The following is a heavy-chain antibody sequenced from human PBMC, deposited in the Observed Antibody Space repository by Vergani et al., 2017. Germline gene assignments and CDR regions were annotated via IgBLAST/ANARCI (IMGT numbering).Heavy chain of an antibody. J-gene: IGHJ4*02. Sequence: EVQLVESGGGLVQPGGSLRLPCAASGFTFSSYSMNWVRQAPGKGLEWVSYISSSSSTIYYADSVKGRFTISRDNAKNSLYLQMNSLRAEDTAVYYCARKSRDGFDYWGQGTLVTVSS. CDR3: ARKSRDGFDY. V-gene: IGHV3-48*01. CDR2: ISSSSSTI. D-gene: IGHD5-24*01. CDR1: GFTFSSYS.